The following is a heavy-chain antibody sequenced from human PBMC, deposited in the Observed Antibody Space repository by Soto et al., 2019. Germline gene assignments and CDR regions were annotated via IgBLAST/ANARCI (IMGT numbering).Heavy chain of an antibody. CDR3: AREVEGYCSGGSCHNWFDP. J-gene: IGHJ5*02. Sequence: SETLSLTCTVSGGSISSGGYYWSWIRQHPGKGLEWIGYIYYSGSTYYNPSLKSRVTISVDTSKNQFSLKLSSVTAADTAVYYCAREVEGYCSGGSCHNWFDPWGQGTLVTV. CDR1: GGSISSGGYY. V-gene: IGHV4-31*03. D-gene: IGHD2-15*01. CDR2: IYYSGST.